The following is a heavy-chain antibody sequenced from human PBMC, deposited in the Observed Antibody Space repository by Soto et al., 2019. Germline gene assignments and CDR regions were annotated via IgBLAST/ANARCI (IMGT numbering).Heavy chain of an antibody. CDR3: ASSAGFCSGGSCYDY. CDR1: KLTVGSSY. V-gene: IGHV3-53*01. D-gene: IGHD2-15*01. Sequence: GGSLRLSCAASKLTVGSSYMTWVRQAPGNGLEWVSVIYSGGLTYYADSVKGRFTISRDTSKNTLYLQMNTLRADDTAVYYCASSAGFCSGGSCYDYWGQGTLVTVSS. CDR2: IYSGGLT. J-gene: IGHJ4*02.